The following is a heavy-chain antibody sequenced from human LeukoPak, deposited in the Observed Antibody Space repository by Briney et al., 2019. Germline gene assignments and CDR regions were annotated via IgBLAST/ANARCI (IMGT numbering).Heavy chain of an antibody. Sequence: PGGSLRLSCAASGFTFSSYAMHWVRQAPGKGLEWVAVISYDGSNKYYADSVKGRFTISRDNSKNTLYLQMNSLRAEDTAVYYCASTHGSGRRTRFDYWGQGTLVTVSS. CDR1: GFTFSSYA. D-gene: IGHD3-10*01. V-gene: IGHV3-30*14. CDR3: ASTHGSGRRTRFDY. CDR2: ISYDGSNK. J-gene: IGHJ4*02.